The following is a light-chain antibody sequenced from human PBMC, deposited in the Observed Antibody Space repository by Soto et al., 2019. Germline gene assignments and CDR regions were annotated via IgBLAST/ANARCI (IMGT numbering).Light chain of an antibody. V-gene: IGKV1-5*01. CDR2: DAS. CDR3: QQYNTYSYLT. J-gene: IGKJ4*01. CDR1: QSIISW. Sequence: DIQMTQSPSTLSASVGDRVTITCRASQSIISWLAWYQQKLGRAPRLLIYDASSLESGVPSRFSGSGYGTEFTLTISSLQPDDFATYYRQQYNTYSYLTVGGGTKVDIK.